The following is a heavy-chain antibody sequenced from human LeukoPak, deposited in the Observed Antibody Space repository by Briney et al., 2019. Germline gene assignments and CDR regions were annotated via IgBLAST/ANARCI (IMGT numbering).Heavy chain of an antibody. V-gene: IGHV3-23*01. CDR1: GFTFRGYV. J-gene: IGHJ4*02. D-gene: IGHD1-7*01. Sequence: GXSLRLSCAASGFTFRGYVMSWVRQAPGKGVEWVSSISGSGSSKHYADSVKGQFTISRDKSKNTLYLQMNSLRAEDTAVYYCARASNWNYGDYWGQGTLVTVSS. CDR3: ARASNWNYGDY. CDR2: ISGSGSSK.